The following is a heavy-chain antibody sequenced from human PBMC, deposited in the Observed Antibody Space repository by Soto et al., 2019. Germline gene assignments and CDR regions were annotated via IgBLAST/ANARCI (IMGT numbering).Heavy chain of an antibody. CDR3: ARDPADSMIGIDY. Sequence: VKVSCKASGYTFTDYFMHWVRQAPVQGLEWMGWINGNSGGTSYAQKFQGRVAMTRDTSISTAYMELSSLTFDDTAVYYCARDPADSMIGIDYWGKGTLVTVSS. CDR1: GYTFTDYF. J-gene: IGHJ4*02. D-gene: IGHD3-16*01. V-gene: IGHV1-2*02. CDR2: INGNSGGT.